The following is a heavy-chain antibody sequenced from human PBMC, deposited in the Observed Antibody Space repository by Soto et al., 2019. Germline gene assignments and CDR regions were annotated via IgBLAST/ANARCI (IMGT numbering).Heavy chain of an antibody. Sequence: GGSLRLSCAASGFTFSSYWMSWVRQAPGKGLEWVANIKQDGSEKYYVDSVKGRFTISRDNAKNSLYLQMNSLRAEDTAVYYCARLSSSRAEYFQHWGRGTLVTESS. CDR2: IKQDGSEK. V-gene: IGHV3-7*01. D-gene: IGHD6-13*01. CDR3: ARLSSSRAEYFQH. J-gene: IGHJ1*01. CDR1: GFTFSSYW.